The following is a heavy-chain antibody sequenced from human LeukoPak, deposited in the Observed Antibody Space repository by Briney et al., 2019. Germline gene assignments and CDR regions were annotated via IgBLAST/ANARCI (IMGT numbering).Heavy chain of an antibody. CDR1: GYSISTGYY. CDR3: ARGDCSSTICYSPMDV. CDR2: IYRSGST. J-gene: IGHJ6*03. Sequence: SETLSLTCSVSGYSISTGYYWVWIRRSPGKGLEWIGSIYRSGSTNYNPSLKSRVTISVDTSNNQFSLKVSSVTAADTAVYYCARGDCSSTICYSPMDVWGKGTTVTVSS. V-gene: IGHV4-38-2*02. D-gene: IGHD2-2*01.